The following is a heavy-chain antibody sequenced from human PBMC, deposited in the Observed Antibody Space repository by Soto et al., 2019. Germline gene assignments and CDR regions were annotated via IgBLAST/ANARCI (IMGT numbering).Heavy chain of an antibody. CDR1: GFTFSDYA. CDR2: ISDSGITT. CDR3: AKDARRSGIVGQWAA. Sequence: GGSLRLSCAASGFTFSDYAMAWARQAPGKGLEWVSGISDSGITTNYADSVKGRFTISRDNSKNTLFLQMKSLKAADTAVYYCAKDARRSGIVGQWAAWGQGTLVTVSS. V-gene: IGHV3-23*01. D-gene: IGHD1-26*01. J-gene: IGHJ1*01.